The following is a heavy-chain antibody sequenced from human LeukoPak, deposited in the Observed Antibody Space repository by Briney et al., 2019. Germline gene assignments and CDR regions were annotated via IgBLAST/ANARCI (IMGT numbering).Heavy chain of an antibody. D-gene: IGHD4-23*01. V-gene: IGHV1-46*01. Sequence: GASVKVSCKASGYTFTSYGISWVRQAPGQGLEWMGIINPSGGSTSYAQKFQGRVTMTRDTSTSTVYMELSSLRSEDTAVYYCARAWVKGLNAVGDFDYWGQGTLVTVSS. J-gene: IGHJ4*02. CDR2: INPSGGST. CDR1: GYTFTSYG. CDR3: ARAWVKGLNAVGDFDY.